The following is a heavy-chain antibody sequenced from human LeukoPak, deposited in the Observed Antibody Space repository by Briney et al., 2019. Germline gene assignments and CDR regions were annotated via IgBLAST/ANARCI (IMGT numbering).Heavy chain of an antibody. CDR3: AKVEALIAVAGRVDY. D-gene: IGHD6-19*01. V-gene: IGHV3-23*01. Sequence: GGSLRLSCAASGFTFSSYAMSWVRQAPGEGLEWVSAISGSGGSTYYADSVKGRFTISRDNSKNTLYLQMNRLRAEDTAVYYCAKVEALIAVAGRVDYWGQGTLVTVSS. J-gene: IGHJ4*02. CDR2: ISGSGGST. CDR1: GFTFSSYA.